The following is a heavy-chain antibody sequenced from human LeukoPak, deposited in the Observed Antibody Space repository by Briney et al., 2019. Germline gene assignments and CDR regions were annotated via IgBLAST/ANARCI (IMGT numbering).Heavy chain of an antibody. CDR3: ARGRLKGYPFDY. CDR1: GGSFSGYY. Sequence: SDTLSLTCAVYGGSFSGYYWSWIRQPPGKGLEWIGEINHSGSTNYNPSLKSRVTISVDTSKNQFSLKLSSVTAADTAVYHCARGRLKGYPFDYWGQGTLVTVSS. V-gene: IGHV4-34*01. D-gene: IGHD5-12*01. J-gene: IGHJ4*02. CDR2: INHSGST.